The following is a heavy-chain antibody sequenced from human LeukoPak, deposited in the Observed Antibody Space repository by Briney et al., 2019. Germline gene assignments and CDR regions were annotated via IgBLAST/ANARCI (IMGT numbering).Heavy chain of an antibody. CDR3: AKGRYCSGGSCYFPHADY. J-gene: IGHJ4*02. Sequence: GGSLRLSCAASGFTFSSYAMSWVRQAPGKGLEWVSAISGSGGSTYYADSVKGRFTISRDNSKNTLYLQMNSLRAEDTAVYYCAKGRYCSGGSCYFPHADYWGQGTLVTVSS. CDR1: GFTFSSYA. V-gene: IGHV3-23*01. CDR2: ISGSGGST. D-gene: IGHD2-15*01.